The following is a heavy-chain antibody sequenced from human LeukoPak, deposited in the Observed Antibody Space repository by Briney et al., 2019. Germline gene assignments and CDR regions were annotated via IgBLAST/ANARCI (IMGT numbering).Heavy chain of an antibody. V-gene: IGHV3-11*04. Sequence: GGSLRLSCAASGFTFSDYYISWIRQAPGKGLEWVSYISSSGSTIYYADSVKGRFTISRDNAKNSLYLQMNSLRAEDTAVYYCATLGKRRPSHAFDIWGQGTMVTVSS. CDR1: GFTFSDYY. CDR3: ATLGKRRPSHAFDI. D-gene: IGHD6-6*01. J-gene: IGHJ3*02. CDR2: ISSSGSTI.